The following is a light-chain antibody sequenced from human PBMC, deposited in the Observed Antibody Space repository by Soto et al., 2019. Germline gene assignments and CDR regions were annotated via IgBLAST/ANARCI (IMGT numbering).Light chain of an antibody. CDR2: YAS. CDR1: HSVRNN. J-gene: IGKJ5*01. Sequence: EIMMTQSPATLSVSPGERATHSCRASHSVRNNLAWYQHKPGQAPRLLIYYASTRATGIPARFSGSGSGTEFTLTISSLQSEDFALYYCQQYNDWPPITFGQGTRLEIK. CDR3: QQYNDWPPIT. V-gene: IGKV3-15*01.